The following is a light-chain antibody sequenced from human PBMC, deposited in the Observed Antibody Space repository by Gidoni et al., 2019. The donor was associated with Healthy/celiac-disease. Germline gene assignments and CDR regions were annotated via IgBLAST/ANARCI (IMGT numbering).Light chain of an antibody. CDR2: KAS. V-gene: IGKV1-5*03. J-gene: IGKJ2*01. CDR3: QQYNCYLFT. Sequence: IEMTYTPCTLSASVGDRVTITCRASQSISSWLAWYQQKPGKAPKLLIYKASSLENAVPSRVSGRGSGTEFSLSISSLQPDDFATYFCQQYNCYLFTFGQGTKLEIK. CDR1: QSISSW.